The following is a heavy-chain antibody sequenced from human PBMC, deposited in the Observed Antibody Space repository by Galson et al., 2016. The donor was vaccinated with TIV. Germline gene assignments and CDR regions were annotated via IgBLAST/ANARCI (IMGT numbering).Heavy chain of an antibody. V-gene: IGHV1-69*13. CDR2: IVPLSSSV. D-gene: IGHD3-16*01. Sequence: SVKVSCKASGGVFNNYAINWVRQAPGQGLEWMGGIVPLSSSVTYAPKFQGRMTITAGGKSFKEVNSLMFDDTAVYYCARKMGGGQALYAWGQGTLVTVS. CDR1: GGVFNNYA. CDR3: ARKMGGGQALYA. J-gene: IGHJ5*02.